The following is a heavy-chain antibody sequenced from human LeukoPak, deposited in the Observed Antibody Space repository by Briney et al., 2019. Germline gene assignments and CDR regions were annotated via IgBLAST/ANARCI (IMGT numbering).Heavy chain of an antibody. J-gene: IGHJ4*02. CDR3: ARDEDSEFDY. CDR2: IKQDGSEK. V-gene: IGHV3-7*01. CDR1: GFTFSSYA. Sequence: PGRSLRLSCAASGFTFSSYAMHWVRQAPGKGLEWVANIKQDGSEKYYVDSVKGRFTISRDNAKNSLYLQMNSLRAEDTAVYYCARDEDSEFDYWGQGTLVTVPS. D-gene: IGHD1-26*01.